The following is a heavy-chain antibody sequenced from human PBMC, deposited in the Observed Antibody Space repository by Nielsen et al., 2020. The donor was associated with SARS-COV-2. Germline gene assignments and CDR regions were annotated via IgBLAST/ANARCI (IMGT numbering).Heavy chain of an antibody. D-gene: IGHD2-2*01. Sequence: RQAPGKGLEWIWTMYYSGNTYYNPSLKSRVTISVDTSKNQFSLKLSSVTAADTAVYYCARGYCSSTSCYPYYYYYGMDVWGQGTTVTVSS. CDR2: MYYSGNT. V-gene: IGHV4-39*01. CDR3: ARGYCSSTSCYPYYYYYGMDV. J-gene: IGHJ6*02.